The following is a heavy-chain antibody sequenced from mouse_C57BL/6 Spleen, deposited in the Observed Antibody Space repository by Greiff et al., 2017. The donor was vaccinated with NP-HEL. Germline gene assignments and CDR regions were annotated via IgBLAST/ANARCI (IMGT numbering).Heavy chain of an antibody. D-gene: IGHD1-1*01. CDR1: GYAFSSSW. V-gene: IGHV1-82*01. J-gene: IGHJ2*01. Sequence: QVQLQQSGPELVKPGASVKISCKASGYAFSSSWMNWVKQRPGKGLEWIGRIYPGDGDTNYNGKFKGKATLTADKSSRTAYMQLSSLTSEDSAVYFCAKNDYYGSSYGFDYWGQGTTLTVSS. CDR3: AKNDYYGSSYGFDY. CDR2: IYPGDGDT.